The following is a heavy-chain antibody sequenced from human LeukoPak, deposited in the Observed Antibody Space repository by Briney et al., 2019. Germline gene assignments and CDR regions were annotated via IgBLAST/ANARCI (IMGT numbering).Heavy chain of an antibody. CDR3: ARGFYGSGSQFDY. D-gene: IGHD3-10*01. CDR2: IFHTGHT. V-gene: IGHV4-30-2*01. CDR1: GVSISSDYYP. J-gene: IGHJ4*02. Sequence: AQTLSLTCAVSGVSISSDYYPWSWIRQPPGKGLDWVGYIFHTGHTSDNPDLKIRVTISMYKSKNHLSLKLSSVTAADTAVYYCARGFYGSGSQFDYWGKGTLVRVSS.